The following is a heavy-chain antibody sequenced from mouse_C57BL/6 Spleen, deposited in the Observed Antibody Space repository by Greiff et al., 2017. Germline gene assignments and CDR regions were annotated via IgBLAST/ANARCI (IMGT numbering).Heavy chain of an antibody. J-gene: IGHJ1*03. D-gene: IGHD1-1*01. Sequence: VQLQQSGPELVKPGASVKISCKASGYSFTGYYMNWVKQSPEKSLEWIGEINPSTGGTTYNQKFKAKATLTVDKSSSTAYMQRKSLTSEDSAVYYCARRTNYYGSSHWYFDVWGTGTTVTVSS. CDR2: INPSTGGT. CDR1: GYSFTGYY. CDR3: ARRTNYYGSSHWYFDV. V-gene: IGHV1-42*01.